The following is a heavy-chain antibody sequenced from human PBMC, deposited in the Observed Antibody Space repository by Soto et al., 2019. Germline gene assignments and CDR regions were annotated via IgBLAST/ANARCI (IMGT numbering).Heavy chain of an antibody. CDR2: TYYRSKWYN. J-gene: IGHJ4*02. D-gene: IGHD1-26*01. CDR3: AASFKWNYFDY. CDR1: GDSVASNSAT. V-gene: IGHV6-1*01. Sequence: SQTLSLTCAISGDSVASNSATWDWIRQSPSGGLKWLGRTYYRSKWYNAYADSVKSRISINPDTPKNQVSLQLKSVTPEDTAVYYCAASFKWNYFDYWGQGTPVTVSS.